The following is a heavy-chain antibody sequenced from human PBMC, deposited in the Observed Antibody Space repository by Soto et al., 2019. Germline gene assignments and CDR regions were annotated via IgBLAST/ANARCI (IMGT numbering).Heavy chain of an antibody. D-gene: IGHD3-22*01. CDR2: IYHSGST. J-gene: IGHJ4*02. Sequence: QLQLQESGSGLVKPSQTLSLTCAVSGGSISSGGYSWSWIRQPPGKGLAWIGSIYHSGSTYYNPSHKSRVTISVDRSKNQFSLKLSSVTAADTAVYYCARGYYYDSSGYYRGLYYFDYWGQGTLVTVSS. CDR3: ARGYYYDSSGYYRGLYYFDY. CDR1: GGSISSGGYS. V-gene: IGHV4-30-2*01.